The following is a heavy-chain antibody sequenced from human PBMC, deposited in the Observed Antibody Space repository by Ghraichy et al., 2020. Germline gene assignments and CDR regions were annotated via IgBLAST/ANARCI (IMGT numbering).Heavy chain of an antibody. CDR3: AKYHCSSTNCYGGWYFDL. CDR1: GFTFSSYA. J-gene: IGHJ2*01. CDR2: ISGSGGST. V-gene: IGHV3-23*01. D-gene: IGHD2-2*01. Sequence: GGSLRLSCVASGFTFSSYAMSWVRQAPGKGLEWVSDISGSGGSTFYADSVKGRFTISRDNSKNTLYLQMNSLRAEDTAVYYCAKYHCSSTNCYGGWYFDLWGRGTLVTVSS.